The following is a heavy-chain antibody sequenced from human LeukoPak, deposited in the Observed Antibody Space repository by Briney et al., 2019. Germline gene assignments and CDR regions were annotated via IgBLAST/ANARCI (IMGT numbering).Heavy chain of an antibody. CDR2: IKSKTDGGTI. V-gene: IGHV3-15*07. Sequence: PGGPLRLSCAASGFTFSNAWMNWVRQAPGKGLEWVGRIKSKTDGGTIDHAAPVKGRFTISRDDSKNTVYLQMNSLKTEDTAVYYCTTDPNKHYYYSGSYRWGQGTLVTVSS. J-gene: IGHJ4*02. CDR3: TTDPNKHYYYSGSYR. D-gene: IGHD3-10*01. CDR1: GFTFSNAW.